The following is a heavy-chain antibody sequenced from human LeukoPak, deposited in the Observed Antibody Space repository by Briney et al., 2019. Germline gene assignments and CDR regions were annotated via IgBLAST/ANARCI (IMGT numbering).Heavy chain of an antibody. V-gene: IGHV3-30-3*01. CDR1: GFTFSSYA. CDR3: ARDQVGYSYGTYYYYYGMDV. J-gene: IGHJ6*02. Sequence: GGSLRLSCAASGFTFSSYAMHWVRQAPGKGLEWVAVISYDGSNKYYADPVKGRFTISRDNSKNTLYLQMNSLRAEDTAVYYCARDQVGYSYGTYYYYYGMDVWGQGTTVTVSS. D-gene: IGHD5-18*01. CDR2: ISYDGSNK.